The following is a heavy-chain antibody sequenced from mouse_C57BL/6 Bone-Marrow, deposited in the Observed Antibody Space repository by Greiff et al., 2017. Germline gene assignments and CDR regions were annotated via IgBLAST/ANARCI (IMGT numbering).Heavy chain of an antibody. Sequence: DVHLVESGEGLVKPGGSLKLSCAASGFTFSSYAMSWVRQTPEKRLEWVAYISSGGDYIYYADTVKGRFTISRDNARNTLYLQMSSLKSEDTAMYYCTRERGYYGDYWGQGTTLTVSS. CDR3: TRERGYYGDY. CDR1: GFTFSSYA. CDR2: ISSGGDYI. D-gene: IGHD1-1*01. V-gene: IGHV5-9-1*02. J-gene: IGHJ2*01.